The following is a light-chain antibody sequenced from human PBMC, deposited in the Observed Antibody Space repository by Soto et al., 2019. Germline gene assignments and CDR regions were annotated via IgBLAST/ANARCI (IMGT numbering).Light chain of an antibody. J-gene: IGKJ5*01. Sequence: MTQSPSSLSASVGDRVTITCQASQNINTYLNWYQQEPGKAPKLLIYTASSLESGVPSRFSGSGTGTEFTLTISGLQPDDFATYYCQQYDSFSITFGQGTRLE. CDR2: TAS. CDR1: QNINTY. V-gene: IGKV1-5*03. CDR3: QQYDSFSIT.